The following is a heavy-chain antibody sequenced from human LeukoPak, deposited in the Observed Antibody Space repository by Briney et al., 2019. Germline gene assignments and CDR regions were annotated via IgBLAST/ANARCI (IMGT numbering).Heavy chain of an antibody. V-gene: IGHV3-23*01. CDR2: ISGSGGST. J-gene: IGHJ6*02. CDR3: ARDTEGYYYYGMDV. Sequence: PGGSLRLSCAASGFTFSSYAMSWVRQAPGKGLEWVSAISGSGGSTYYADSVKGRFTISRDNAKNSLYLQMNSLRAEDTAVYYCARDTEGYYYYGMDVWGQGTTATVSS. CDR1: GFTFSSYA. D-gene: IGHD2-8*02.